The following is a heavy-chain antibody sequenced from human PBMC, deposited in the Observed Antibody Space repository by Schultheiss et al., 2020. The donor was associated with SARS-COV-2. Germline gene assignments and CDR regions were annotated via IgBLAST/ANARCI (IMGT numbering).Heavy chain of an antibody. D-gene: IGHD6-13*01. V-gene: IGHV3-9*01. CDR2: ISWNSGSI. Sequence: GGSLRLSCAASGFTFDDYAMHWVRQAPGKGLEWVSGISWNSGSIGYADSVKGRFTISRDNAKNSLYLQMNSLRAGDTAVYYCAREIADYYMDVWGKGTTVTVSS. J-gene: IGHJ6*03. CDR3: AREIADYYMDV. CDR1: GFTFDDYA.